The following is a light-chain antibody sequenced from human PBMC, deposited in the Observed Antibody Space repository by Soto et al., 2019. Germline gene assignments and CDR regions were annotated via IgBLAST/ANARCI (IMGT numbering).Light chain of an antibody. CDR1: SSDVGGYNY. J-gene: IGLJ1*01. V-gene: IGLV2-8*01. CDR3: TSYAGGNNV. Sequence: QSALTQPPSASGSPGQSVTISCTGTSSDVGGYNYVSWYQQHPGKVPKLVVYEVNKRPSGVPDRFSGSKSGNTASLTVSGLWAVDDADRYCTSYAGGNNVFGTGTKLTVL. CDR2: EVN.